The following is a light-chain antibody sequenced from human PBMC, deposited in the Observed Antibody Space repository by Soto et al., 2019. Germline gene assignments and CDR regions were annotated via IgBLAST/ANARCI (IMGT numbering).Light chain of an antibody. J-gene: IGKJ5*01. V-gene: IGKV3-11*01. CDR2: DTS. Sequence: EIVLTQSPGTLSLSPGGRATLSCRASQSLSNNIYLAWYQQKPGQAPRLLIYDTSNRATGIPARFSGSGSGTDFTLTISSLEPEDFAVYYCQQRSNWPTFGQGTRLEIK. CDR3: QQRSNWPT. CDR1: QSLSNNIY.